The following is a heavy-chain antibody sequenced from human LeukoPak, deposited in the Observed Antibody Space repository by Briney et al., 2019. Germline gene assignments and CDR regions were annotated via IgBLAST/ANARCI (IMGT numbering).Heavy chain of an antibody. CDR3: ARGPLYEGPLRYQEIYYFDY. Sequence: GTSLRLSCAASGFSLTHDAIHWVRQAPGKGLEWVAVVSKDTVTKFYRDSVKGRFTVSTDSSKNTVYLQMTGLRSEDTAVYYCARGPLYEGPLRYQEIYYFDYWGQGTLVTVSS. CDR2: VSKDTVTK. V-gene: IGHV3-30*03. D-gene: IGHD2-2*02. J-gene: IGHJ4*02. CDR1: GFSLTHDA.